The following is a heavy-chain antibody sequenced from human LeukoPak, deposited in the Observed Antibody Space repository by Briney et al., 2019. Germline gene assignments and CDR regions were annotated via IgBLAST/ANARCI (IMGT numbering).Heavy chain of an antibody. CDR2: INHSGST. V-gene: IGHV4-34*01. D-gene: IGHD3-10*01. CDR3: ARAKLLWFGELFLNYYYYGMDV. CDR1: GGSFSGYY. Sequence: SEALSLTCAVYGGSFSGYYWSWIRQPPGKGLEWIGEINHSGSTNYNPSLKSRVTISVDTSKNQFSLKLSSVTAADTAVYYCARAKLLWFGELFLNYYYYGMDVWGQGTTVTVSS. J-gene: IGHJ6*02.